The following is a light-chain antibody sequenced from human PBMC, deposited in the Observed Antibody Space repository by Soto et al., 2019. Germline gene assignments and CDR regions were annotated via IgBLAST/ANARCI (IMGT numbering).Light chain of an antibody. Sequence: EIVLTPSPATLSLSPGERATLSCRASQSVSSYLAWYQQKPGQAPRLLIYDASNRATGIPARFSGSGSGTDFTVTISSLEPEDFAVYYCQQRYSWPITFGQGTRLEIK. CDR3: QQRYSWPIT. CDR2: DAS. J-gene: IGKJ5*01. CDR1: QSVSSY. V-gene: IGKV3-11*01.